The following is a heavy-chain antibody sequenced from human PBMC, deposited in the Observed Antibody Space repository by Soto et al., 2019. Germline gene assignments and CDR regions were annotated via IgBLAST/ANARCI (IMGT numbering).Heavy chain of an antibody. CDR3: AGTKYYYGSGSYPPDY. V-gene: IGHV1-69*06. D-gene: IGHD3-10*01. J-gene: IGHJ4*02. CDR1: GGTFSSYA. CDR2: IIPIFGTA. Sequence: ASVKVSCKASGGTFSSYAISWVRQAPGQGLEWMGGIIPIFGTANHAQKFQGRVTITADKSTSTAYMELSILRSEDTSVYYCAGTKYYYGSGSYPPDYWGQGTLVTVSS.